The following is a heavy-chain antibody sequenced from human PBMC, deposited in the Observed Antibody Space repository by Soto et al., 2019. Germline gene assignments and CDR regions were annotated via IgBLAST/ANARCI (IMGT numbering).Heavy chain of an antibody. CDR1: GLTFSDHY. V-gene: IGHV3-11*01. CDR2: ISSSGSTI. CDR3: VRELSGGSCYDY. D-gene: IGHD2-15*01. J-gene: IGHJ4*02. Sequence: GGSLRLSCAASGLTFSDHYMSWIRQAPGKGLEWVSYISSSGSTIYYADSVKGRFTISRDNAKNALYLQMNNLRAEDTAVYYCVRELSGGSCYDYWGQGTLVTVSS.